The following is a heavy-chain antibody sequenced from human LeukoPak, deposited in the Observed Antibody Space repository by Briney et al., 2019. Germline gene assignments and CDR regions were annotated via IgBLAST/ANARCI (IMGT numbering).Heavy chain of an antibody. J-gene: IGHJ6*02. CDR1: GYTFTGYY. Sequence: SVKVSCKASGYTFTGYYMHWVRQAPGQGLEWMGWINPNSGGTNYAQKFQGWVTMTRDTSISTAYMELSRLRSDDTAVYYCARVRRGSDYYGMDVWGQGTTVTASS. V-gene: IGHV1-2*04. CDR2: INPNSGGT. D-gene: IGHD1-26*01. CDR3: ARVRRGSDYYGMDV.